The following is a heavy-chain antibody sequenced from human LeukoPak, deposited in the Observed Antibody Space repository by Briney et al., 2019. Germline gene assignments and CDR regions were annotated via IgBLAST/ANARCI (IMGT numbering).Heavy chain of an antibody. V-gene: IGHV3-30*19. J-gene: IGHJ4*02. CDR3: ARDVGQDYDFWSGYYQNFDY. Sequence: GRSLRLSCAASGFTFSSYGMHWVRQAPGKGLEWVAVIWYDGSNKYYADSVKGRFTISRDNSKNTLYLQMNSLRAEDTAVYYCARDVGQDYDFWSGYYQNFDYWGQGTLVTVSS. CDR2: IWYDGSNK. D-gene: IGHD3-3*01. CDR1: GFTFSSYG.